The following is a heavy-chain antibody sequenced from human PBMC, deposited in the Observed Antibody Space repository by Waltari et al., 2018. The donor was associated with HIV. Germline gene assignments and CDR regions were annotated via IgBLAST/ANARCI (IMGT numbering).Heavy chain of an antibody. D-gene: IGHD3-22*01. CDR2: IYYSGST. CDR3: ARRRQGGYDSSGYRTLTYYSDY. CDR1: GGSITSSNYY. J-gene: IGHJ4*02. Sequence: QLQLQESGPGLVKPSETLSLTCIVSGGSITSSNYYWDWIRQPPGTGLEWIGSIYYSGSTYYNPSLKSRVTISVDTSKNQFSLKLSSVTAADTAVYYCARRRQGGYDSSGYRTLTYYSDYWGQGTLVTVSS. V-gene: IGHV4-39*01.